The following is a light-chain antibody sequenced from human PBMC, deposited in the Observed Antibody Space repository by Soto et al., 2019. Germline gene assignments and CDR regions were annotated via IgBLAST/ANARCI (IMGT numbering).Light chain of an antibody. CDR3: QQYNNWPGT. V-gene: IGKV3-15*01. CDR1: QSVSSN. CDR2: GAS. Sequence: EIVMTQSPATLSVSPGERATLSCRASQSVSSNLAWYQQKPGQAPRLLIYGASTRATGIPARFSGSGSGTEFTLTFSSRQAEDFAVYYCQQYNNWPGTFGQGTKVEIK. J-gene: IGKJ1*01.